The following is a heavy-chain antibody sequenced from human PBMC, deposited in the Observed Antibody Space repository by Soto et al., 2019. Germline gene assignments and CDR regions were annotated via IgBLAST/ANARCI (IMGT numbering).Heavy chain of an antibody. CDR3: ARSDWFDP. V-gene: IGHV4-34*01. J-gene: IGHJ5*02. Sequence: SETLSLTCAVYGGSFSGYYWSWIRQPPGKGLEWIGEINHSGSTNYNPSLKSRVTISVDTSKNQFSLKLSPVTAADTAVYYCARSDWFDPWGQGTLVTVSS. CDR1: GGSFSGYY. CDR2: INHSGST.